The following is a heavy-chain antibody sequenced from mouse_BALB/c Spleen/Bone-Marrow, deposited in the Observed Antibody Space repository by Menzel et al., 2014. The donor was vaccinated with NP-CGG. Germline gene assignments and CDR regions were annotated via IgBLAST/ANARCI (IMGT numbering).Heavy chain of an antibody. Sequence: EVQGVESGGDLVKPGGSLKPSCAASGFTFSSYGMSWVRQTPDKRLEWVATISSGGSYTYYPDSVKGRFTISRDNAKNTLYLQMSSLKSEDTAKYYCTRRPLESNSYFDYWGQGTTLTVSS. CDR3: TRRPLESNSYFDY. J-gene: IGHJ2*01. D-gene: IGHD2-5*01. CDR1: GFTFSSYG. CDR2: ISSGGSYT. V-gene: IGHV5-6*01.